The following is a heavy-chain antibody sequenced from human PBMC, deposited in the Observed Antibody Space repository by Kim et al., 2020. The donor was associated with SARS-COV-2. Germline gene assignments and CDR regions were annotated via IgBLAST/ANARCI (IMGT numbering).Heavy chain of an antibody. D-gene: IGHD1-26*01. CDR2: ISSSRTYI. CDR1: GFTFSSYD. Sequence: GGSLRLSCAASGFTFSSYDMNWVRQAPGKGLEWLSSISSSRTYIFYADSVKGRFTISRDNAQNSLFLQMNSLRAEDTAVYYCARGVGLVGATYYDGCDIWGQGTMVTLSS. CDR3: ARGVGLVGATYYDGCDI. V-gene: IGHV3-21*06. J-gene: IGHJ3*02.